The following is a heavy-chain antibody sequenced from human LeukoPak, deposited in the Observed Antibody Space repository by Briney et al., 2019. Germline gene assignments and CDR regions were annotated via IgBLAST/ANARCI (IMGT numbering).Heavy chain of an antibody. J-gene: IGHJ6*03. D-gene: IGHD1-26*01. CDR1: GDSTSTRSYY. Sequence: SETLSLTCSVSGDSTSTRSYYWGWIRQPPGRGLEWIGSIFHTGTPYYNVPLTGRVTVLVDASKSQFSLKLTSVTAADTAVYYCVRHLYSSGSPNYFMDVWGKGMTVTVSS. CDR2: IFHTGTP. CDR3: VRHLYSSGSPNYFMDV. V-gene: IGHV4-39*01.